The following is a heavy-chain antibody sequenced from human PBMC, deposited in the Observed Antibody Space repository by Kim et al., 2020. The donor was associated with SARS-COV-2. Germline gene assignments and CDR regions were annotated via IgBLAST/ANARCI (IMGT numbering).Heavy chain of an antibody. Sequence: SETLSLTCTVSGGSISSYYWSWIRQPPGKGLEWIGYIYYSGSTNYNPSLKSRVTISVDTSKNQFSLKLSSVTAADTAVYYCARRNTIFGGFDYWGQGTLVTVSS. CDR2: IYYSGST. V-gene: IGHV4-59*08. D-gene: IGHD3-3*01. CDR3: ARRNTIFGGFDY. CDR1: GGSISSYY. J-gene: IGHJ4*02.